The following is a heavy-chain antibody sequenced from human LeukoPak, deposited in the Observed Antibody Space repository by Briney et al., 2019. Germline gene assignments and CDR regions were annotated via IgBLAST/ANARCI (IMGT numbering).Heavy chain of an antibody. D-gene: IGHD6-13*01. CDR3: ARDGWDAAAGTAFDY. V-gene: IGHV3-20*04. CDR2: INWNGGST. Sequence: GGSLRLSCAASGFTFDDYGMSWVRQAPGKGLEWVSGINWNGGSTGYADSVKGRFTISRDNAKNSLYLQMNSLRAEDTALYYYARDGWDAAAGTAFDYWGQGTLVTVSS. CDR1: GFTFDDYG. J-gene: IGHJ4*02.